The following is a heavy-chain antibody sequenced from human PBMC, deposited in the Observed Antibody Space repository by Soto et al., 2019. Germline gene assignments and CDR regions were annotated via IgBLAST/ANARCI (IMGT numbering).Heavy chain of an antibody. CDR1: GFTFRTYS. J-gene: IGHJ4*02. CDR2: ISSSSAYI. Sequence: EVQLVESGGGLVKPGGSLRLPCEASGFTFRTYSMNWVRRAPGKGLEWVSAISSSSAYIFYSDSVKGRFTISRDNAKNSLFLQMNSLRAEDTAVYYCARDLGVTATGPNLDYWGQGTLVTVSS. V-gene: IGHV3-21*01. D-gene: IGHD3-9*01. CDR3: ARDLGVTATGPNLDY.